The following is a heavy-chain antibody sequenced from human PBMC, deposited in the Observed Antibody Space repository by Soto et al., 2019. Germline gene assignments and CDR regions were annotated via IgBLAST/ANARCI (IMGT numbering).Heavy chain of an antibody. J-gene: IGHJ4*02. CDR1: GFTFSSYW. Sequence: EAQLMESGGGLVQPGGSLRLSCAASGFTFSSYWMSWVRQAPGKGLEWVANIKQDGGDKYYVDSVKGRFIISRDNPKNSLYLQMDSLRAEDTAGYYCARVAGLAGHVWGQGTLVTVSS. D-gene: IGHD6-19*01. V-gene: IGHV3-7*01. CDR3: ARVAGLAGHV. CDR2: IKQDGGDK.